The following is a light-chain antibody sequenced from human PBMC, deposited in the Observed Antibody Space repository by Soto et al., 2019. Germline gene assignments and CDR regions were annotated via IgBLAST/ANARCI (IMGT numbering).Light chain of an antibody. V-gene: IGKV1-27*01. CDR3: QKHISAPFT. CDR1: QGISNY. J-gene: IGKJ3*01. Sequence: DIQMTQSPSSLSASVGDRVTITCRASQGISNYLAWYQQKPGKVPKLLIYSASTLQLGVPSRFSGSGSGTDFTLTISSLQPEDVATYYCQKHISAPFTLGPGTKVDIK. CDR2: SAS.